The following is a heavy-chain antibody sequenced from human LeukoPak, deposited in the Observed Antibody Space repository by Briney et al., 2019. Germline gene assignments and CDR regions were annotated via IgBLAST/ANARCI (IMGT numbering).Heavy chain of an antibody. Sequence: GGSLRLSCAPSGFTFRSSWMHTVRQDPGEGLECVSRVKNVGRNIAYADSVKGRFTISRDNAKNTLFLQMNSLRAEDTAVYYCVRDAYYDTTGYSYFFFDLWGQGTMVTVSS. D-gene: IGHD3-22*01. CDR1: GFTFRSSW. CDR3: VRDAYYDTTGYSYFFFDL. CDR2: VKNVGRNI. J-gene: IGHJ3*01. V-gene: IGHV3-74*03.